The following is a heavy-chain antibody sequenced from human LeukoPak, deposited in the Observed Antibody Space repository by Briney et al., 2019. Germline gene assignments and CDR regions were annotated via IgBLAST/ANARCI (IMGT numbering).Heavy chain of an antibody. D-gene: IGHD3-9*01. V-gene: IGHV3-7*01. CDR2: IKQDGSEK. J-gene: IGHJ4*02. CDR3: AKSRLTGYYSYYFDY. CDR1: GFTFSSYW. Sequence: GGSLRLSCGASGFTFSSYWMSWVRQAPGKGLEWVANIKQDGSEKYYVDSVKGRFTISRDNSKNTLYLQMNSLRAEDTAVYYCAKSRLTGYYSYYFDYWGQGTLVTVSS.